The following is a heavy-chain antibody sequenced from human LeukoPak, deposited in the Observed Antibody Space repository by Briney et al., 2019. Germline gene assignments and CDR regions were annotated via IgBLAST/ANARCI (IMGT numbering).Heavy chain of an antibody. V-gene: IGHV3-43D*03. D-gene: IGHD3-22*01. Sequence: GGSLRLSCAASGFTFSSYSMNWVRQAPGKGLEWVSLISWDGGSTYYADSVKGRFTISRDNSKNSLYLQMDSLRAEDTALYYCAKAARGTMIVVGLPDYWGQGTLVTVSS. CDR2: ISWDGGST. J-gene: IGHJ4*02. CDR1: GFTFSSYS. CDR3: AKAARGTMIVVGLPDY.